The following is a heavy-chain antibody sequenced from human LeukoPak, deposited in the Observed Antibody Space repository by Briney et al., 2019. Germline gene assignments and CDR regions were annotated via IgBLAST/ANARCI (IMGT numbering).Heavy chain of an antibody. CDR2: IYYSGST. Sequence: SETLSLTCAVSGGSISSGDYYWSWIRQPPGKGLEWIGYIYYSGSTYYNPSLKSRVTISVDTSKNQFSLKLSSVTAADTAVYYCARRSSSSGSGFDYWGQGTLVTVSS. V-gene: IGHV4-30-4*01. D-gene: IGHD6-6*01. CDR1: GGSISSGDYY. CDR3: ARRSSSSGSGFDY. J-gene: IGHJ4*02.